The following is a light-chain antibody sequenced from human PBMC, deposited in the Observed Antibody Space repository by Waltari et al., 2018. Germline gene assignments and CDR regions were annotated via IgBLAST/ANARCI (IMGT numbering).Light chain of an antibody. V-gene: IGLV2-18*02. J-gene: IGLJ2*01. CDR1: SSDVDIYHR. CDR2: EVT. CDR3: GTWDSSLSAVV. Sequence: QSALTQPPSVSGSPGQSVSISCTGPSSDVDIYHRVSWYQQPPGTAPKLIIYEVTNRPAGVPDRCSGSKSGSTASLTISGLQGEDEADYYCGTWDSSLSAVVFGGGTKLTVL.